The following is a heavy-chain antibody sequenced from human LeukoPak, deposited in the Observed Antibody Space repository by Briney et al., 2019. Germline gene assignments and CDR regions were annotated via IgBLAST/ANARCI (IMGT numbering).Heavy chain of an antibody. Sequence: SETLSLTCTVSGGSISSSSYYWGWIRQPPGKGLEWIGSIYYSGSTYYNPSLKSRVTISVDTSKNQFSLKLSSVTAADTAVYYCAEGYSSSWYPNAFDIWGQGTMVTVSS. CDR3: AEGYSSSWYPNAFDI. V-gene: IGHV4-39*07. CDR1: GGSISSSSYY. CDR2: IYYSGST. D-gene: IGHD6-13*01. J-gene: IGHJ3*02.